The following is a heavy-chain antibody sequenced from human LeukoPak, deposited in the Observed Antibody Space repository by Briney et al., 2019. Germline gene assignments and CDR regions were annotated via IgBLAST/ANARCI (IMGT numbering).Heavy chain of an antibody. Sequence: SETLSLTCAVYGGSFSGYYWSWIRQPPGKGLEWIGEINHSGSTNYNPSLKSRVTISVDTSKNQFSLKLSSVTAADTAVYYCARSITIFGVVRLGTLFDYWGQGTLVTVSS. J-gene: IGHJ4*02. V-gene: IGHV4-34*01. CDR2: INHSGST. D-gene: IGHD3-3*01. CDR1: GGSFSGYY. CDR3: ARSITIFGVVRLGTLFDY.